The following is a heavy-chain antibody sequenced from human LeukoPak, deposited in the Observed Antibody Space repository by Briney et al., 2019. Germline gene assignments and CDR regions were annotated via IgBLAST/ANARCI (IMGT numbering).Heavy chain of an antibody. CDR1: GGTFSSYA. CDR2: IIPILGIA. CDR3: ASSSIVVVVAATPTAFDI. D-gene: IGHD2-15*01. Sequence: SVKVSCKASGGTFSSYAISWVRQAPGQGLEWMGRIIPILGIANYAQKFQGRVTITADESTSTAYMELSSLRSEDTAVYYCASSSIVVVVAATPTAFDIWGQGTMVTVSS. J-gene: IGHJ3*02. V-gene: IGHV1-69*04.